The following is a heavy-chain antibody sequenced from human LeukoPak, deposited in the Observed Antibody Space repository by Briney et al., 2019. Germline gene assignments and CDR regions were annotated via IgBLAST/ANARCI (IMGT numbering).Heavy chain of an antibody. Sequence: SVKVSCKASGGTFSSYAISWVRQAPGQGLEWMRRIIPILDIANYAQKFQGRVTITADKSTSTAYMELSSLRSEDTAVYYCARSAVAVPRDFDYWGQGTLVTVSS. CDR1: GGTFSSYA. CDR3: ARSAVAVPRDFDY. D-gene: IGHD6-19*01. CDR2: IIPILDIA. V-gene: IGHV1-69*04. J-gene: IGHJ4*02.